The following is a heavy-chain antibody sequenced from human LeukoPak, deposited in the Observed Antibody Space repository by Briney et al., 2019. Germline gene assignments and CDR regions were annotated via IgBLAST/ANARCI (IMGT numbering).Heavy chain of an antibody. Sequence: SETLSLTCTVSGGSISSSSYYWGWIRQPPGKGLEWIGEINHSGSTNYNPSLKSRVTISVDTSKNQFSLKLSSVTAADTAVYYCARTPYCSGGSCYSRTQTYYYYYMDVWGKGTTVTISS. CDR1: GGSISSSSYY. V-gene: IGHV4-39*07. CDR3: ARTPYCSGGSCYSRTQTYYYYYMDV. D-gene: IGHD2-15*01. CDR2: INHSGST. J-gene: IGHJ6*03.